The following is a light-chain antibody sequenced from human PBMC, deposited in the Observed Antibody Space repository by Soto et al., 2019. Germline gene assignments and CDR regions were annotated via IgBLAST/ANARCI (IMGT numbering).Light chain of an antibody. Sequence: EIVLTQSPGTLSLSPWERATLSCRASQSVSSSYLAWYQQKPGQAPRLLIYGASTRATGNPARFSGSGSGTEFTLTISSLQSEDSAVYYCQQYNNWPRTFGQGTKVDIK. CDR2: GAS. CDR1: QSVSSSY. J-gene: IGKJ1*01. V-gene: IGKV3-15*01. CDR3: QQYNNWPRT.